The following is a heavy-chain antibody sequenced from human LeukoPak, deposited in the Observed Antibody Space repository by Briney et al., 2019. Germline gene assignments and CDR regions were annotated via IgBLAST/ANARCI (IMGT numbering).Heavy chain of an antibody. CDR3: AKSGSSGPTYFDY. CDR1: GFTFSSYA. D-gene: IGHD3-22*01. CDR2: ISGSGGST. J-gene: IGHJ4*02. V-gene: IGHV3-23*01. Sequence: PGGSLRLSCAASGFTFSSYAMSWVRQAPGKGLEWVSAISGSGGSTYYADSVKGRFTISRDNSKNTPYLQMNSLRAEDTAVYYCAKSGSSGPTYFDYWGQGTLVTVSS.